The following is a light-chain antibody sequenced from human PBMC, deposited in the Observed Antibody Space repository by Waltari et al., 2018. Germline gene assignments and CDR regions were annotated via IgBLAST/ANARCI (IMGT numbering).Light chain of an antibody. CDR2: RNT. CDR1: SSNIGSNY. V-gene: IGLV1-47*01. J-gene: IGLJ1*01. CDR3: AAWDDSLSAFYV. Sequence: QSVLTQPPSASGTPGQRVTISCSGSSSNIGSNYVYWYQQLPGTAPKLLICRNTQRPSGVPDRFSGSKSGTSASLAISGLRSEDEADYYCAAWDDSLSAFYVFGTGTKVTVL.